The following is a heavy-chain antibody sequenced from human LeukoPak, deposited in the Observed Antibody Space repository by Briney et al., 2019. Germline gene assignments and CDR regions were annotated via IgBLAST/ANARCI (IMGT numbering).Heavy chain of an antibody. CDR1: GFTFSSYA. CDR2: ISYDGSNK. V-gene: IGHV3-30-3*01. Sequence: GRSLRLSCAASGFTFSSYAMHWVRQAPGKGLEWVAVISYDGSNKYYADSVKGRFTISRDNSKNTLYLQMNSLRAEDTAVYYCARRLGESKAFDIWGQGTMVTVSS. CDR3: ARRLGESKAFDI. J-gene: IGHJ3*02. D-gene: IGHD3-10*01.